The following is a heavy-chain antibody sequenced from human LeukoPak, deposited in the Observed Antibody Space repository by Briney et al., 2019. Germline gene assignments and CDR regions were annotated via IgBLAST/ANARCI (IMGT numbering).Heavy chain of an antibody. Sequence: PGGSLRLSCAASGFTFSSYAMSWVRQAPGKGLEWVSSISSSSSYIYYADSVKGRFTISRDNAKNSLYLQMNSLRAEDTAVYYCARNIRNYGVDYWGQGTLVTVSS. CDR2: ISSSSSYI. CDR1: GFTFSSYA. D-gene: IGHD4-17*01. J-gene: IGHJ4*02. CDR3: ARNIRNYGVDY. V-gene: IGHV3-21*01.